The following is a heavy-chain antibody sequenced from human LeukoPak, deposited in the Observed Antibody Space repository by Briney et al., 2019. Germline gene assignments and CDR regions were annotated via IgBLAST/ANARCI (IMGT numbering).Heavy chain of an antibody. D-gene: IGHD5-18*01. J-gene: IGHJ6*02. CDR3: ARDHPAMVLYYGMDV. Sequence: GGSLSLFCAPSGLTFSSYGMHWVRQAPGKGLEWVAVIRYDGSNKYYADSVKGRFTLSRDNSKNTLYLQMNSLRAEDTAVYYCARDHPAMVLYYGMDVWGQGTTVTVSS. V-gene: IGHV3-33*01. CDR1: GLTFSSYG. CDR2: IRYDGSNK.